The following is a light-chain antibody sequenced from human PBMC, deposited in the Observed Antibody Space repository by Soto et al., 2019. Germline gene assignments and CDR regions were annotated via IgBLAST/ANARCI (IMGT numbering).Light chain of an antibody. J-gene: IGLJ1*01. V-gene: IGLV2-14*03. Sequence: QSALTQPASVSGSPGQSITISCAGTSVDISGSNYVSWYQQHPGKAPKLMIYGVSNRPSGVSNRFSGSKSGNTASLTISGLQAEDEADYFCYSSRSSSSTFYVFGTGTKPIVL. CDR3: YSSRSSSSTFYV. CDR1: SVDISGSNY. CDR2: GVS.